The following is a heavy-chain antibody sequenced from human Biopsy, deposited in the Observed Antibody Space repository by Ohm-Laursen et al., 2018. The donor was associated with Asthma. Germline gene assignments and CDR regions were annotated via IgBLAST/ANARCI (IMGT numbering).Heavy chain of an antibody. CDR3: ARGGGAHFQH. J-gene: IGHJ1*01. CDR2: VIPKYGTP. Sequence: SSVKVSCKASGGTYSSHSISWVRQAPGQGLEWMGGVIPKYGTPTYAQKFRGRVTITADESAGTSDMGLSSLRSEDTAVYYCARGGGAHFQHWGQGTLVTVSS. V-gene: IGHV1-69*01. D-gene: IGHD2-21*01. CDR1: GGTYSSHS.